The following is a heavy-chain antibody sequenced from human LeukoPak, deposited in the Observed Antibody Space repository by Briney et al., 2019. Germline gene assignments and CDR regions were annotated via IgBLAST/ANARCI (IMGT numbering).Heavy chain of an antibody. D-gene: IGHD5-18*01. CDR2: INHSGST. J-gene: IGHJ4*02. V-gene: IGHV4-34*01. CDR3: ARDRRYSYGQTKPRDFDY. CDR1: GGSFSGYY. Sequence: SETLSLTCAVYGGSFSGYYWSWIRQPPGKGLEWIGEINHSGSTNYNPSLKSRVTISVDTSKNQFSLKLSSVTAADTAVYYCARDRRYSYGQTKPRDFDYWGQGTLVTVSS.